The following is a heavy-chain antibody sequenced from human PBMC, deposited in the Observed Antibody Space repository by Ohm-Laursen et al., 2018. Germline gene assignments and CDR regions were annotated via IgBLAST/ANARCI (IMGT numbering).Heavy chain of an antibody. V-gene: IGHV4-59*08. Sequence: GTLSLTCTVSGGSISSYYWGWVRQPPGKGLEWIGYIHNSGSTNYNPSLKSRVTIATDTSKNQLSLKLSSVTAADTAVYYCARRANSAFPYYLDYWGQGTLVTVSS. CDR1: GGSISSYY. CDR2: IHNSGST. CDR3: ARRANSAFPYYLDY. J-gene: IGHJ4*02. D-gene: IGHD1-26*01.